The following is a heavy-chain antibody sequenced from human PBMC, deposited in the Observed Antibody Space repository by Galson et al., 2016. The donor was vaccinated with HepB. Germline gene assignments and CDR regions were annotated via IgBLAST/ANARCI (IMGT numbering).Heavy chain of an antibody. Sequence: ETLSLTCTVSGGSVSRGSYSWTWLRQSPGKAVEWLGSIYYTGSSNYNPSLKSRVSISRDTSREQISLKLTSVTAGDTAVYFCARAGKWLQAQYFYSMDVWGQGTTVTVSS. CDR3: ARAGKWLQAQYFYSMDV. V-gene: IGHV4-61*01. D-gene: IGHD3-9*01. J-gene: IGHJ6*02. CDR1: GGSVSRGSYS. CDR2: IYYTGSS.